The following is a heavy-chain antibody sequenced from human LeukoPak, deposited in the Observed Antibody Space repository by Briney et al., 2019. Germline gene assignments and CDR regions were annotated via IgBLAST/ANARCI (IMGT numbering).Heavy chain of an antibody. CDR3: ATDGASTWYGDFEF. CDR1: GFTFNSNG. D-gene: IGHD6-13*01. J-gene: IGHJ4*02. Sequence: GGSLRLSCAASGFTFNSNGVHWVRQAPGKGLEWVALLSNDGGRGWDADAVKGRFTIPRDNSKNMLYLQMNRLRPEDTAVYYCATDGASTWYGDFEFCGQGTLVTVSS. CDR2: LSNDGGRG. V-gene: IGHV3-30*03.